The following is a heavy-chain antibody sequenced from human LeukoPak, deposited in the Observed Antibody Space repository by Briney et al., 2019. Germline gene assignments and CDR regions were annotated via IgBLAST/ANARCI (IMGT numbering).Heavy chain of an antibody. CDR1: GFTFSSYA. J-gene: IGHJ4*02. CDR3: AREGRFLEWLSSPSLDY. D-gene: IGHD3-3*01. CDR2: ISYDGSNK. Sequence: GGSLRLSCAASGFTFSSYAMHWVRQAPGKGLEWVAVISYDGSNKYYADSVKGRFTISRDNSKNTLYLQMNSLRAEDTAVYYCAREGRFLEWLSSPSLDYWGQGTLVTVSS. V-gene: IGHV3-30*04.